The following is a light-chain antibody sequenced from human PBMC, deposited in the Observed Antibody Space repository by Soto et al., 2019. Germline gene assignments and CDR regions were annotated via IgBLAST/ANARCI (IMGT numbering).Light chain of an antibody. J-gene: IGKJ1*01. Sequence: DIQMTQSPSTLSASVGDRVTITCRASQSIRNWLAWYQQKPGKAPNLLIYDASSLESGVPSRFSGSGSGTEFTLTISSLQPDDFAGYYCQQYKGYSPGTFGQGTKVEIK. CDR1: QSIRNW. V-gene: IGKV1-5*01. CDR2: DAS. CDR3: QQYKGYSPGT.